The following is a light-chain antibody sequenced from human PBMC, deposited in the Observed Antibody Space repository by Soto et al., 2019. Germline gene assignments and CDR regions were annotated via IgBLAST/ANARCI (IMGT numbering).Light chain of an antibody. Sequence: EVVLTQSPGTLSLSPGERATLSCRASQSVSNNYLAWYQQKPGQAPRLLIYGASNRATGIPDGFSGTGSGTEFTLTIISLQSEDFAVYSCQQYSKWPLTFGGGTKVDI. CDR2: GAS. J-gene: IGKJ4*01. V-gene: IGKV3-20*01. CDR3: QQYSKWPLT. CDR1: QSVSNNY.